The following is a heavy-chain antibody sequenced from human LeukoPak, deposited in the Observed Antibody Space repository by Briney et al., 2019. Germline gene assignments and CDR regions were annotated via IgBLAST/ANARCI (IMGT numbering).Heavy chain of an antibody. D-gene: IGHD2-15*01. J-gene: IGHJ4*02. CDR3: STGGYCSGSSCYGSDY. CDR2: IKQDGSEK. CDR1: GFTFSSYW. V-gene: IGHV3-7*03. Sequence: GGSLRLSCAASGFTFSSYWMSWVRQAPGKGLEWVANIKQDGSEKYYVDSVKGRFTISRDNAKNSLYLQMNSLRAEDTALYYCSTGGYCSGSSCYGSDYWGQGTLVTVSS.